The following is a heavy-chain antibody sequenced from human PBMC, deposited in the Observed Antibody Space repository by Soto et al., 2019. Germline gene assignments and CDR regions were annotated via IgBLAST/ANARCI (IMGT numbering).Heavy chain of an antibody. J-gene: IGHJ5*02. CDR3: ARSGVGRMFFSA. CDR1: GASMNSHY. Sequence: QVQLRESGPGVVKPSETLSLTCVVSGASMNSHYWSWVRQPAGKGLEWIGRIYTSGSTNYNPSLESRVTMSIGASNNQFSLHLSSLTVADTAVYYCARSGVGRMFFSAWGQGILVTVTS. D-gene: IGHD1-26*01. V-gene: IGHV4-4*07. CDR2: IYTSGST.